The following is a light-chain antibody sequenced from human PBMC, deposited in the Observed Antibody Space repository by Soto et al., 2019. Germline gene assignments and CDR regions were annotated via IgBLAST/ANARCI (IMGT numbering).Light chain of an antibody. Sequence: QSVLTQPPSASGTPGQRVTISCSGSSSNIGSNYVYWYQQLPGTAPKLLIYRNNQRPSGVPDRFSGSKSGTSASLAISGLRSEDEADYYCAAWDDSLREVFGGGTKVTVL. CDR3: AAWDDSLREV. J-gene: IGLJ2*01. V-gene: IGLV1-47*01. CDR1: SSNIGSNY. CDR2: RNN.